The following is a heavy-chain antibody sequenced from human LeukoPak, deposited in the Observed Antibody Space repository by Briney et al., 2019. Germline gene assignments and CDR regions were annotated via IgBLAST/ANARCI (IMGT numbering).Heavy chain of an antibody. CDR1: GYTFTGYY. D-gene: IGHD1-1*01. CDR2: INPNSGGT. Sequence: ASVKVSCKASGYTFTGYYMHWVRQAPGQGLEWMGWINPNSGGTNYAQKFQGRVTMTRNTSISTAYMELSSLRSEDTAVYYCARGRGTSDIDYWGQGTLVTVSS. V-gene: IGHV1-2*02. J-gene: IGHJ4*02. CDR3: ARGRGTSDIDY.